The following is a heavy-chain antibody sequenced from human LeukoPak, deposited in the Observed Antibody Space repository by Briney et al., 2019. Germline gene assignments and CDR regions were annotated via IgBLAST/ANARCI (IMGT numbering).Heavy chain of an antibody. D-gene: IGHD2-21*02. J-gene: IGHJ4*02. V-gene: IGHV4-59*08. CDR1: GGSISSYY. Sequence: SETLSLTCTVSGGSISSYYWSWIRQPPGKGLEWIGYINYSGSTNYNPSLKSRVTISVDTSKNQFSLKLSSVTAADTAVYYCARLPVTALYYFDYWGQGTLVTVSS. CDR2: INYSGST. CDR3: ARLPVTALYYFDY.